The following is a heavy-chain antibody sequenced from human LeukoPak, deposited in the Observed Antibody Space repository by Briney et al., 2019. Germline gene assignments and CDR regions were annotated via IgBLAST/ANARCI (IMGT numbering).Heavy chain of an antibody. Sequence: ASVKVSCKASGYTFTGYYMHWVRQAPGQGLEWMGWINPNSGGTNYAQKFQGRVTMTRDTSISTAYMELSRLRSDDTAVYYCARDPDYSNYDWFDPWGQGTLVTVSS. CDR3: ARDPDYSNYDWFDP. CDR1: GYTFTGYY. V-gene: IGHV1-2*02. CDR2: INPNSGGT. D-gene: IGHD4-11*01. J-gene: IGHJ5*02.